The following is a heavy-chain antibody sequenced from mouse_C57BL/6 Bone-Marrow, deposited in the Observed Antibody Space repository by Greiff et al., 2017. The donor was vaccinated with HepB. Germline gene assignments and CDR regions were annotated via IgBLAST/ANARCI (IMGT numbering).Heavy chain of an antibody. CDR1: GYTFTDYY. CDR3: ARDGLLKEAWFAY. V-gene: IGHV1-76*01. J-gene: IGHJ3*01. D-gene: IGHD2-14*01. Sequence: VQLQQSGAELVRPGASVKLSCKASGYTFTDYYINWVKQRPGQGLEWIARIYPGSGNTYYNEKFKGKATLTAEKSSSTAYMQLSSLTSEDSAVYFCARDGLLKEAWFAYWGQGTLVTVSA. CDR2: IYPGSGNT.